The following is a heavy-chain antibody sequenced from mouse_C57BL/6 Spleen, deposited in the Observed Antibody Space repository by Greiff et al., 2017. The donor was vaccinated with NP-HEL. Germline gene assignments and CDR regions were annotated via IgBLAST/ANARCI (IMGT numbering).Heavy chain of an antibody. CDR3: ARRSLIYYYGSSYEDY. J-gene: IGHJ2*01. CDR2: IDPSDSYT. V-gene: IGHV1-69*01. D-gene: IGHD1-1*01. Sequence: QVQLQQPGAELVMPGASVKLSCKASGYTFTSYWMHWVKQRPGQGLEWIGEIDPSDSYTNYNQKFKGKSTLTVDKSSSTAYMQLSSLTSEDSAVYYCARRSLIYYYGSSYEDYWGQGTTLTVSS. CDR1: GYTFTSYW.